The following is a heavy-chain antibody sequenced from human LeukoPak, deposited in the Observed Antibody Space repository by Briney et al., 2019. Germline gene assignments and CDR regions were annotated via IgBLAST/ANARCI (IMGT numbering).Heavy chain of an antibody. Sequence: PGGSLRLSCAASGFTFSSYWMHWVRQATGKGLVWVSRISSDGSTTSYADSVKGRFTISRDNAKNTLYLQMSSLKAEDTAVYYCARVLDRWGQGTLVTVSS. J-gene: IGHJ4*02. CDR3: ARVLDR. CDR2: ISSDGSTT. CDR1: GFTFSSYW. V-gene: IGHV3-74*01.